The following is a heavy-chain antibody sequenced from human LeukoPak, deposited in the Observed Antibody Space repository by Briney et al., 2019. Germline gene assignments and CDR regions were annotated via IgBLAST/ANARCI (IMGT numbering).Heavy chain of an antibody. D-gene: IGHD2-2*01. Sequence: ASVKVSCKASGYTFTSYGISWVRQAPGQGLEWMGWISAYNGNTNYSQKLQDRVTMTTDTSTSTAYMELRSLRSDDTAVYYFARWGDCSSTSCYGSSRWFDPWGQGTLVTVSS. CDR1: GYTFTSYG. J-gene: IGHJ5*02. V-gene: IGHV1-18*01. CDR2: ISAYNGNT. CDR3: ARWGDCSSTSCYGSSRWFDP.